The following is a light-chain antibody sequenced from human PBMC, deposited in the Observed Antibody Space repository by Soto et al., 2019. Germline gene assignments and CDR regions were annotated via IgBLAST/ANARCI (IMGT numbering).Light chain of an antibody. Sequence: DIQMTQSPSTLSASVGDRVTFTCRASESISDWLVWYHQKPGKAPRLLIYKASRLESGVPSRFSGSASVTEITLTITSLQPDDFGTYYCQQYSTSSISFGPGTRLEI. CDR2: KAS. J-gene: IGKJ5*01. CDR1: ESISDW. CDR3: QQYSTSSIS. V-gene: IGKV1-5*03.